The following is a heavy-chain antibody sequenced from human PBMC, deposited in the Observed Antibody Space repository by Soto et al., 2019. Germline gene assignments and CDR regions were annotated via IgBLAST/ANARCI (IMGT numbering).Heavy chain of an antibody. D-gene: IGHD6-19*01. V-gene: IGHV2-5*01. CDR1: GFSLSTSGVG. CDR3: AHTVYSSRWHRRFFGY. J-gene: IGHJ4*02. CDR2: IYWNDDK. Sequence: QITLKESGPTLVKPTQTLTLTCTFSGFSLSTSGVGVGWIRQPPGKALEWLALIYWNDDKRYSPSLKSRLTITKDTAKNQVVLTMTTMDPVDTATYYGAHTVYSSRWHRRFFGYWGQGTLVTVSS.